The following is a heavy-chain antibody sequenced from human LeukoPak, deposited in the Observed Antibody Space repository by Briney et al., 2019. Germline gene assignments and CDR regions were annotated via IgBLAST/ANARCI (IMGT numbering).Heavy chain of an antibody. D-gene: IGHD3-16*01. J-gene: IGHJ2*01. CDR2: IKFDGSLA. Sequence: PGGSLRLSCTASGLTFSTYWVHWVRQAPGKGLVWVSQIKFDGSLASYADSVKGRFTISRDNAKNTLYLQMNTLGTEDTAVYYCVTGHYDSRTYFDLWGRGTLVTVSS. CDR3: VTGHYDSRTYFDL. V-gene: IGHV3-74*01. CDR1: GLTFSTYW.